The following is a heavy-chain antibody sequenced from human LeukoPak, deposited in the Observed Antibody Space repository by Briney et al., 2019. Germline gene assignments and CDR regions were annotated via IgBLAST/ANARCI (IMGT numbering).Heavy chain of an antibody. CDR2: ISGIGAQI. CDR1: GISFSTYT. Sequence: PGGSLRLSCAASGISFSTYTMNWVRQAPGKGLEWVSSISGIGAQIYYADSVKGRFTISRDNAKGSLYLQMNSLRAEDTAVYYCARSDYSSWTAFEYWGQGTLVTVSS. D-gene: IGHD6-13*01. CDR3: ARSDYSSWTAFEY. J-gene: IGHJ4*02. V-gene: IGHV3-21*01.